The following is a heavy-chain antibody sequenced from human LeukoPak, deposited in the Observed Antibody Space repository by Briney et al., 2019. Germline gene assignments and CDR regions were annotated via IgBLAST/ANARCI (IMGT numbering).Heavy chain of an antibody. CDR3: ARDRPGNWYFDL. CDR1: GGSITTDHYY. D-gene: IGHD1-26*01. V-gene: IGHV4-39*02. Sequence: SETLSLTCSVSGGSITTDHYYWAWLRQPPGKGLEWIGSIYYSGGTYYSPSLSSRISVLVDTSKNNFSLTLSSVTAADTAVYYCARDRPGNWYFDLWGRGTLVTVSS. CDR2: IYYSGGT. J-gene: IGHJ2*01.